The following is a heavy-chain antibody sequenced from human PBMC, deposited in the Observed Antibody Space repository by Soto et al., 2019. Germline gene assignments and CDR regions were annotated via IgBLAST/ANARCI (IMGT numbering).Heavy chain of an antibody. V-gene: IGHV1-46*01. CDR2: INPASGST. CDR1: GYTFTHYY. D-gene: IGHD6-13*01. J-gene: IGHJ4*02. CDR3: ARDLAAGDY. Sequence: QVQLVQSGAEVKKPGASVKLSCRTSGYTFTHYYIHWVRQAPGQGLEWLAIINPASGSTNYAQDFQGRVTLTMDTSTTTVYMELCGLRAEDTAIFYCARDLAAGDYWGQGTLVTVSS.